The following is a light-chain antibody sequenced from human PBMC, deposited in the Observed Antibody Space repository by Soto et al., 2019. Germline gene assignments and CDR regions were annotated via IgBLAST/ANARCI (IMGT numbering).Light chain of an antibody. Sequence: QSVLTQPPSASGTPGQRVTISCSGRSSNIGSNYVYWYQQLPGTVPQLLIYRNSERPSGVPDRFSGSKSGTSASLAISGLRSEDEADYCCAAWDDSLSGVVFGGGTQLTVL. V-gene: IGLV1-47*01. CDR1: SSNIGSNY. CDR2: RNS. CDR3: AAWDDSLSGVV. J-gene: IGLJ2*01.